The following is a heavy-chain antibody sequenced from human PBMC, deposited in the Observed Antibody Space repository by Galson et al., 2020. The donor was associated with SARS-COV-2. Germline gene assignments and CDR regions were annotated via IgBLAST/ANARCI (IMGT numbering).Heavy chain of an antibody. V-gene: IGHV3-74*01. Sequence: GGSLRLSCAASGFTFSSYWMHWVRQAPGKGLVWVSRINSDGSSTSYADSVKGRFTISRDNAKNTLYLQMNSLRAEDTAVYYCARGLRRGYGPYYYYYGMDVWGQGTTVSVSS. J-gene: IGHJ6*02. D-gene: IGHD5-12*01. CDR2: INSDGSST. CDR1: GFTFSSYW. CDR3: ARGLRRGYGPYYYYYGMDV.